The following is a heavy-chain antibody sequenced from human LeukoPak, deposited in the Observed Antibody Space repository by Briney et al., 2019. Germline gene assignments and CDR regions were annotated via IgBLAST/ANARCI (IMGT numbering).Heavy chain of an antibody. CDR1: GGSLSGYW. D-gene: IGHD3-22*01. CDR2: VNQSGST. CDR3: ARWLYDSSGYWGPEY. J-gene: IGHJ4*02. V-gene: IGHV4-34*01. Sequence: PSETLSLTCGVYGGSLSGYWWSWIRQPPGKGLEWIGEVNQSGSTKYNPSFKGRVTISVDTSKNQFSLKLTSVTAADTAVYYCARWLYDSSGYWGPEYWGPGTLVTVSS.